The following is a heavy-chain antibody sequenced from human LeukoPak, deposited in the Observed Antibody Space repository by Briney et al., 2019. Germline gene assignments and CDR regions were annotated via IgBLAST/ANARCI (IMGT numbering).Heavy chain of an antibody. D-gene: IGHD3/OR15-3a*01. CDR1: GDSISSNDAA. CDR3: AYWTQR. V-gene: IGHV6-1*01. CDR2: TYYRSKWSS. J-gene: IGHJ4*02. Sequence: PSQTLSLTCAISGDSISSNDAAWYWLRQSPSRGLEWLGRTYYRSKWSSDYAVSVKSRIAINSDTSRNQISLQLNSVTPEDTAVYYCAYWTQRWGPGILVTVSS.